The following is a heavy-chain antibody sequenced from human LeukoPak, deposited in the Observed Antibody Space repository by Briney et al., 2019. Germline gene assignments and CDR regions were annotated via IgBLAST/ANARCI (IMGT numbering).Heavy chain of an antibody. CDR2: ISSSSSYI. Sequence: AGGSLRLSCAASGFTFSSYSMTWVRQAPGKGLEWVSSISSSSSYIYYADSVKGRFTISRDNAKNSLYLQMNSLRAEDTAVHYCARDLAIAAAGTERAPDYWGQGTLVTVSS. D-gene: IGHD6-13*01. CDR1: GFTFSSYS. J-gene: IGHJ4*02. V-gene: IGHV3-21*01. CDR3: ARDLAIAAAGTERAPDY.